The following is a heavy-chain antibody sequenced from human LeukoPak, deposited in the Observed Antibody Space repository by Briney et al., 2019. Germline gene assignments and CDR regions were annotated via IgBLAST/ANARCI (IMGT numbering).Heavy chain of an antibody. D-gene: IGHD6-13*01. J-gene: IGHJ4*02. V-gene: IGHV3-33*01. CDR3: ARDSSSWTDSGIFDY. CDR2: ICEDGSNK. Sequence: GRSLRLSCAASGFTFSSYGMHWVRQAPGKGPEWVAVICEDGSNKYYADSVKGRFTISRDNSKNTLYLQMNSLRAEDTAVYYCARDSSSWTDSGIFDYWGQGTLVTVSS. CDR1: GFTFSSYG.